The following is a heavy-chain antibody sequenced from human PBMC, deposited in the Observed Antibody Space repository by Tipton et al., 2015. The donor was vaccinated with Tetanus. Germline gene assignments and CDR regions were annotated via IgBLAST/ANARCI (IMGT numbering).Heavy chain of an antibody. CDR1: GYTFTSYG. J-gene: IGHJ6*03. CDR3: ARDVGRDYYDSSGYYMDV. V-gene: IGHV1-18*01. Sequence: QSGAAVKKPGASVKVSCKASGYTFTSYGISWVRQAPGQGLEWMGWISAYNGNTNYAQKLQGRVTMTTDTSTSTAYMELRSLRSDDTAVYYCARDVGRDYYDSSGYYMDVWGKGTTVTVSS. D-gene: IGHD3-22*01. CDR2: ISAYNGNT.